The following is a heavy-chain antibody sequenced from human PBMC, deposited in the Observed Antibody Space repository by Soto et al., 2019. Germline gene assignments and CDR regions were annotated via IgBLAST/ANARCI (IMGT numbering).Heavy chain of an antibody. CDR3: AREFSNSPEAFDS. D-gene: IGHD6-6*01. J-gene: IGHJ4*02. Sequence: PSETLSLTCTVSGGSVNSDNFYWSWIRQPPGRGLEWIGYIYYTGSTNYNPSLKSRVTISIDTSRNQFSLKLSSVSAAETAVYYCAREFSNSPEAFDSWGQGSLVT. V-gene: IGHV4-61*01. CDR1: GGSVNSDNFY. CDR2: IYYTGST.